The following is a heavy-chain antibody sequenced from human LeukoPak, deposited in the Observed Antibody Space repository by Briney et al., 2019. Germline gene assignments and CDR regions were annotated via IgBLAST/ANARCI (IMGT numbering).Heavy chain of an antibody. J-gene: IGHJ5*02. D-gene: IGHD3-10*01. CDR2: ISSSGGSI. V-gene: IGHV3-23*01. CDR3: ARGGSGSS. Sequence: GGSLRLSCGASKFXFSNYAITWVRQAPGKGLEWVSCISSSGGSIYYADSVKGRFTISRDNSKNTLYLQMNSLRVEDTAVYYCARGGSGSSWGQGTLVIVSS. CDR1: KFXFSNYA.